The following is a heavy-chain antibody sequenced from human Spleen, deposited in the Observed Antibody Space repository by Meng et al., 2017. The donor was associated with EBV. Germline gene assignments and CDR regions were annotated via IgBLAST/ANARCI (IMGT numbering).Heavy chain of an antibody. CDR3: ARGHSNSWYSYFDF. Sequence: QAEVQEPGPGLVKPSETLSLTCSVSGGSITSYYWNWIRQTPGKGLEWIGYIYYSGSTNYNPSLKSQVTISVDTSKNQFSLKLSSVTAADTAVYYCARGHSNSWYSYFDFWGQGTLVTVSS. CDR2: IYYSGST. J-gene: IGHJ4*02. CDR1: GGSITSYY. V-gene: IGHV4-59*01. D-gene: IGHD6-13*01.